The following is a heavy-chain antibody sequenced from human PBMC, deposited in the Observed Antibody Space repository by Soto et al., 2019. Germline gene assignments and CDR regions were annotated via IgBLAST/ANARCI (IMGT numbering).Heavy chain of an antibody. CDR1: GGSFSGYY. Sequence: QVQLQQWGAGLLKPSEALSLTCAVYGGSFSGYYWSWVRQPPGKGLEWIGAINHSVSTNYNPPLKSRVTMSVDTSKYQFSLKLSGVTAAEAAVYYCARTSYDYGDYFDYWGQGPLVTFSS. CDR3: ARTSYDYGDYFDY. D-gene: IGHD4-17*01. J-gene: IGHJ4*02. V-gene: IGHV4-34*01. CDR2: INHSVST.